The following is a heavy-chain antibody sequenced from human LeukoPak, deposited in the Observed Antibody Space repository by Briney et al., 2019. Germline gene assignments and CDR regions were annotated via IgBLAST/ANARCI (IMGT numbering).Heavy chain of an antibody. CDR2: IYTSGTT. CDR1: GGSISSSP. Sequence: SETLSLTCTVSGGSISSSPWSWIRQPAGKGLEWIGRIYTSGTTSYIPSLKSRVTMSVDTSKNQFSLTLRFVTAADTAVYYCARDDREFPAFDIWGQGTLLTVSS. D-gene: IGHD3-10*01. J-gene: IGHJ3*02. V-gene: IGHV4-4*07. CDR3: ARDDREFPAFDI.